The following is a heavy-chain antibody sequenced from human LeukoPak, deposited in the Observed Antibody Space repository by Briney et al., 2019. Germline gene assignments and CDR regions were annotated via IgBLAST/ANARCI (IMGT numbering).Heavy chain of an antibody. Sequence: PGGSLRLSCAASGFTFSSYGMHWVRQAPGKGLEWVSTISGSGNSTYYADSVKGRFTISRDNSKNTLYLQMNSLRAEDTAIYYCAILHSSSPLDYWDQGTLVTVSS. D-gene: IGHD6-6*01. J-gene: IGHJ4*02. CDR2: ISGSGNST. CDR1: GFTFSSYG. V-gene: IGHV3-23*01. CDR3: AILHSSSPLDY.